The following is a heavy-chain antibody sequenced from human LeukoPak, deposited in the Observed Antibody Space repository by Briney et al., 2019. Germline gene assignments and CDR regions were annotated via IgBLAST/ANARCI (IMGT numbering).Heavy chain of an antibody. CDR2: IKQDGSEK. D-gene: IGHD3-10*01. Sequence: GGSLRLSCAASGFTFSSYWMSWVRQAPGKGLEWVANIKQDGSEKYYVDSVKGRFTISRDNAKNSLYLQMNSLRAEDTAVYYCARAAMVRGAAREYYFDYWGQGTLVTVSS. CDR1: GFTFSSYW. CDR3: ARAAMVRGAAREYYFDY. V-gene: IGHV3-7*01. J-gene: IGHJ4*02.